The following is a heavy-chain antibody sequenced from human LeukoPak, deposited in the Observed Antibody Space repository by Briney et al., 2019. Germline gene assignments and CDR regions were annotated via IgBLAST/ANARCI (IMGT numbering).Heavy chain of an antibody. J-gene: IGHJ5*02. CDR3: ARMPYCSSTSCYTPAHWFDP. V-gene: IGHV4-31*03. D-gene: IGHD2-2*02. Sequence: SETLSLTCTVSVGSIGSGRYYWSWIRQHPGKGLEWIGYIYYSGSTYYNPSLKSRVTISVDTSKNQFSLKLSSVTAADTAVYYCARMPYCSSTSCYTPAHWFDPWGQGTLVTVSS. CDR2: IYYSGST. CDR1: VGSIGSGRYY.